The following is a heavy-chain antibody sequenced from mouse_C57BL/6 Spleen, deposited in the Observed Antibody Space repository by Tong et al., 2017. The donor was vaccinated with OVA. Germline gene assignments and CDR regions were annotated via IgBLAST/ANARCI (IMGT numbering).Heavy chain of an antibody. D-gene: IGHD2-3*01. CDR3: AKSDCYLFAY. V-gene: IGHV2-3*01. Sequence: VQLQESGPGLVAPSQSLSITCTVSGFSLTSYAISWVRQPPGKGLEWLGVIWGDGSTNYHSALISRLSISKDNSKSQVFLNVLSQQTDVTATYYCAKSDCYLFAYRGQGTLVSVSA. CDR2: IWGDGST. J-gene: IGHJ3*01. CDR1: GFSLTSYA.